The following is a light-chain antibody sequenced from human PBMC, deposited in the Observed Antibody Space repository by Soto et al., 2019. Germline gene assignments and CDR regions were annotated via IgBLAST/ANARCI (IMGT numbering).Light chain of an antibody. V-gene: IGLV2-14*01. CDR1: SSDVGGYNY. CDR2: DVS. Sequence: QSALTQPASVSGSPGQSITISCTGTSSDVGGYNYVSWYQQHPGKAPKLLIYDVSNRPSGVSNRFSGSKSGNTDSMTISGLQAEDAADYSCSSYTSGNYVVGTGTKLTVL. J-gene: IGLJ1*01. CDR3: SSYTSGNYV.